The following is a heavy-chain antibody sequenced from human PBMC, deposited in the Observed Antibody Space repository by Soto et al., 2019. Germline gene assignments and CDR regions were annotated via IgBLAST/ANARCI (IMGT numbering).Heavy chain of an antibody. V-gene: IGHV3-21*01. J-gene: IGHJ6*02. Sequence: EVHLVESGGGLVKPGGSLRLSCAVSGFTFSSCTMNWVRQAPGKGLEWVSSISPSTSHIYYADSVKGRFTISRDNAKNSLLLQMNRLRAEDTAVYYCSGCSGGACHQNYGMDVWGQGTTVTVSS. CDR1: GFTFSSCT. D-gene: IGHD2-15*01. CDR3: SGCSGGACHQNYGMDV. CDR2: ISPSTSHI.